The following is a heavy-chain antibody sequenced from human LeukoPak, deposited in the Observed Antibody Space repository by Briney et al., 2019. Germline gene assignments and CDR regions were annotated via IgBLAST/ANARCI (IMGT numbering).Heavy chain of an antibody. V-gene: IGHV3-23*01. D-gene: IGHD4-17*01. CDR3: AKRGRSGDYDPVDAFDI. J-gene: IGHJ3*02. Sequence: PGGSLRLSCAASGFTFSSYAMSWVRQAPGKGLEWVSAIIGSGGSTYYADSVKGRFTISRDNSKNTLYLQMNSLRAEDTAVYYCAKRGRSGDYDPVDAFDIWGQGTMVTVSS. CDR2: IIGSGGST. CDR1: GFTFSSYA.